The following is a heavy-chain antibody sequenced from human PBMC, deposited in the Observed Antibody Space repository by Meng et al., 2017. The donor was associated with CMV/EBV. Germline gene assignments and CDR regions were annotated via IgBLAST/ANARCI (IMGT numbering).Heavy chain of an antibody. D-gene: IGHD4-11*01. CDR2: ISWNSGSI. Sequence: GGSLRPSCAASGFTFDDYAMHWVRQGPGKGLEWVSGISWNSGSIVYADSVKGRFTISRDNAKNSLYLQMNSLRDEDMALYHCAKGVYSNYDAPFDYWGQGILVTVSS. CDR1: GFTFDDYA. J-gene: IGHJ4*02. V-gene: IGHV3-9*03. CDR3: AKGVYSNYDAPFDY.